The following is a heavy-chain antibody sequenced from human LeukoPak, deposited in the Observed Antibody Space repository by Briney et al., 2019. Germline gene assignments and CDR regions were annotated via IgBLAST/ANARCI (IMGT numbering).Heavy chain of an antibody. V-gene: IGHV3-23*01. J-gene: IGHJ4*02. CDR2: ISGSGGST. Sequence: QSGGSLRLSCAASGFTFSSYAMSWVRQAPGKGLEWVSAISGSGGSTYYADSVKGRFTISRDNSKNTLYLQMNSLRAEDTAVYYXXXXXXXXXXSGWSDYFDYWGQGTLVTVSS. D-gene: IGHD6-19*01. CDR1: GFTFSSYA. CDR3: XXXXXXXXXSGWSDYFDY.